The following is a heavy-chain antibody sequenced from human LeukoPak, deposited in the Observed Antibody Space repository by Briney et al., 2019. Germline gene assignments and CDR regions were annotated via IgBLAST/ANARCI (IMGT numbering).Heavy chain of an antibody. J-gene: IGHJ4*02. CDR1: GFTFSSYG. D-gene: IGHD3-10*01. Sequence: GGSLRLSCAASGFTFSSYGMHWVRQAPGKGLEWVAVISYDGTNKYYADSVKGRFTISRDNSKNTLYLRMNSLRAEDTALYYCAKDMRYYGSGSPFDYWGQGTLVTVSS. CDR3: AKDMRYYGSGSPFDY. CDR2: ISYDGTNK. V-gene: IGHV3-30*18.